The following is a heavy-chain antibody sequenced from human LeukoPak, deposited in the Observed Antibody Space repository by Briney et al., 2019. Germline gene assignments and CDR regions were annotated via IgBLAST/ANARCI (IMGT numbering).Heavy chain of an antibody. D-gene: IGHD4-17*01. CDR2: IYTSGST. CDR1: GGPISSYY. Sequence: SETLSLTCTVSGGPISSYYWSCIRQPAGKGLEWIGRIYTSGSTNYNPSLKSRVTISVDKSKNQFSLKLTSVTAADTAVYYCASSTTVPYYFDYWGQGTLVTVSS. J-gene: IGHJ4*02. V-gene: IGHV4-4*07. CDR3: ASSTTVPYYFDY.